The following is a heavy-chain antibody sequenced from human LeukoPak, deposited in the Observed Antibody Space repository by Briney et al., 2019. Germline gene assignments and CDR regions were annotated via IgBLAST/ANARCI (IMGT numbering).Heavy chain of an antibody. V-gene: IGHV3-21*04. CDR1: GFTFSSYS. Sequence: PGGSLRLSCAASGFTFSSYSMNWVRQAPGKGLEWVSSISSSSSYIYYADSVKGRFTISRDNAKNSLYLQMNSLRAADTAVYYCARDYYDSSGYYQGAFDIWGQGTMVTVSS. CDR2: ISSSSSYI. J-gene: IGHJ3*02. CDR3: ARDYYDSSGYYQGAFDI. D-gene: IGHD3-22*01.